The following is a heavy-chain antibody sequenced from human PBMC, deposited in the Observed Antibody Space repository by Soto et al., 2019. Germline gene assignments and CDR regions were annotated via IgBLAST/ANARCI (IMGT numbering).Heavy chain of an antibody. CDR1: GLTVMSNH. CDR3: AKDSSGYYYADAFYI. J-gene: IGHJ3*02. V-gene: IGHV3-23*01. CDR2: ISGSGGST. Sequence: GGSLRLSCAASGLTVMSNHMTWVRQAPGKGLEWVSAISGSGGSTYYADSVKGRFTTSRDNSKNTLYLQMNSLRAEDTAVYYCAKDSSGYYYADAFYIWGQGTMVTVSS. D-gene: IGHD3-22*01.